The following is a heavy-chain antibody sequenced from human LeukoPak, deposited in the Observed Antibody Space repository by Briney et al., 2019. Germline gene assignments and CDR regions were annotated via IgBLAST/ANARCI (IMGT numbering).Heavy chain of an antibody. Sequence: PSETLSLTCGVSGGSISSTNWWSWVRQPPGKGLEWIGEIYHSGSTNHNPSLKSRVTISVDKSKNQFSLKLRSVTAADTAMYYCVKSGGYGLIDYWGQGTLVTVS. D-gene: IGHD1-26*01. CDR2: IYHSGST. V-gene: IGHV4-4*02. CDR1: GGSISSTNW. J-gene: IGHJ4*02. CDR3: VKSGGYGLIDY.